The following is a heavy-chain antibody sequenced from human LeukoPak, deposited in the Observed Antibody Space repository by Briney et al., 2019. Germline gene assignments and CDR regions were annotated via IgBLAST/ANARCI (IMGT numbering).Heavy chain of an antibody. CDR3: ASGGGSLNS. CDR2: TYYRSKWFH. Sequence: SQTLSLTCAISGDSVSSNRAAWNWIRQSPSRGLEWLGRTYYRSKWFHDYAASVKSRITISPDTSKNQFSLLLSSVTPEDTAVYYCASGGGSLNSWGQGTLVTVSS. V-gene: IGHV6-1*01. J-gene: IGHJ4*02. CDR1: GDSVSSNRAA. D-gene: IGHD3-10*01.